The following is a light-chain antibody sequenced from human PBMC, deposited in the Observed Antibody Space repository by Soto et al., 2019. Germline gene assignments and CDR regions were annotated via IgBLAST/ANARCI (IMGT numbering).Light chain of an antibody. CDR3: QHYDNLLLT. CDR1: QDINTY. CDR2: DAS. J-gene: IGKJ4*01. Sequence: DIQMTQSPSSLSASVGDRVTITCQASQDINTYLNWYQQKPGKAPKLLIYDASKLERGVPSRFSGGASGTDFTLTVTSLQPEDIATYFCQHYDNLLLTFGGGTKVELK. V-gene: IGKV1-33*01.